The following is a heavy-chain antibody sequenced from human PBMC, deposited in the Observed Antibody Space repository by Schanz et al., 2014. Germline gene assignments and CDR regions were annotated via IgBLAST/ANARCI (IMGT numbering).Heavy chain of an antibody. V-gene: IGHV3-23*01. J-gene: IGHJ3*01. CDR3: ARDGGRDGYNLAFDV. CDR2: ISGSGGDT. D-gene: IGHD5-12*01. CDR1: GFTFRNYA. Sequence: VQLLESGGGLVQPGGSLKLSCSASGFTFRNYALSWVRQAPGKGLAWVSAISGSGGDTYYADSVKGRFTISRDSSKNTLFLQMNSLRAEDTAVYFCARDGGRDGYNLAFDVWGQGTLVTVSS.